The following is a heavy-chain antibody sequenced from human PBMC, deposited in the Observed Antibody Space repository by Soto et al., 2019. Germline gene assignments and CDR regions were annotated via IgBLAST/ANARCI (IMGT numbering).Heavy chain of an antibody. J-gene: IGHJ6*02. D-gene: IGHD6-13*01. Sequence: QVQLQQSGPGLVKPSQTLSLTCAISGDSVSSNSAAWNWIRQSPSRGLEWLGRTYYRSKWYNDYAVSVKSRITINPDTSKNQFSLQLNSVTPEDTAVYYCARHLGEPTRDSWYDYYYGMDVWGQGTTVTVSS. V-gene: IGHV6-1*01. CDR1: GDSVSSNSAA. CDR3: ARHLGEPTRDSWYDYYYGMDV. CDR2: TYYRSKWYN.